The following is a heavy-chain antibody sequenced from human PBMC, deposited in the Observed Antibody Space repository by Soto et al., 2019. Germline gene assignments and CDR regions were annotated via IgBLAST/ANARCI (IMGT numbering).Heavy chain of an antibody. V-gene: IGHV1-69*01. CDR2: IIPIFGTA. Sequence: QVQLVQSGAEVKKPGSSVKVSCKASGGTFSSYAISWVRQAPGQGLEWMGGIIPIFGTANYAQKFQGRVTITADESTSKAYMELSSLRSEDTAVYYCVWGVYDYYYYGMDVWGQGTTVTVSS. CDR3: VWGVYDYYYYGMDV. D-gene: IGHD3-16*01. J-gene: IGHJ6*02. CDR1: GGTFSSYA.